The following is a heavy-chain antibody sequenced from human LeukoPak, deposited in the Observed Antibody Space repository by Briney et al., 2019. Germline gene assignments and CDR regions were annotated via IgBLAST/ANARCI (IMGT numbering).Heavy chain of an antibody. J-gene: IGHJ4*02. Sequence: PGRSLRLSCAASGFTFDDCAMHWVRQAPGKGLEWVSGISWNSGSIGYADSVKGRFTISRDNAKNSLYLQMNSLRAEDTAVYYCARDATRGGDNDYWGQGTRVIVSS. D-gene: IGHD2-21*02. CDR1: GFTFDDCA. CDR3: ARDATRGGDNDY. V-gene: IGHV3-9*01. CDR2: ISWNSGSI.